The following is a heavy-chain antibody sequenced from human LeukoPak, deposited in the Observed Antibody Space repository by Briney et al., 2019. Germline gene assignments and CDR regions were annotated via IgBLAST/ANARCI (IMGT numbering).Heavy chain of an antibody. D-gene: IGHD6-6*01. Sequence: SETLSLTCTVSGGSISSGSYYWSWIRQPAGKGLEWIGRIYTSGSTNYNPSLKSRVTITVDTSKNQFSLKLSSVTAADTAVYYCARGPGGSSSSDFDYWGQGTLVTVSS. V-gene: IGHV4-61*02. J-gene: IGHJ4*02. CDR1: GGSISSGSYY. CDR2: IYTSGST. CDR3: ARGPGGSSSSDFDY.